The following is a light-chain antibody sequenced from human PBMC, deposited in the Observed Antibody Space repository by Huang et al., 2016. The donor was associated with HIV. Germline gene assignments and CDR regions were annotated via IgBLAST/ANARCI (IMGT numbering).Light chain of an antibody. J-gene: IGKJ1*01. CDR3: QQYYSTPKT. CDR2: WAS. V-gene: IGKV4-1*01. CDR1: QSVLYSSNNKNC. Sequence: DIVMTQSPDSLAVSLGERATINCKSSQSVLYSSNNKNCLAWYQQKPGQPPKLLIYWASTRESGVSDRFSGSESGTDFTLTISSLQAEDVAVYYCQQYYSTPKTFGQGTKVEI.